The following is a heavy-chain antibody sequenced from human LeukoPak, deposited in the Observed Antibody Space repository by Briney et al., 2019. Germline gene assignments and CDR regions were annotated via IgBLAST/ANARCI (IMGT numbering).Heavy chain of an antibody. Sequence: GGSLRLSCAASGFTFSSYGMHWVRQAPGKGREWVAFIRYDGSNKYYADSVKGRFTISRDNSKNTLYLQMNSLRAEDTAVYYCATYYCSSTSCYEGFYYYYMDVWGKGTTVTVSS. V-gene: IGHV3-30*02. CDR2: IRYDGSNK. D-gene: IGHD2-2*01. CDR1: GFTFSSYG. CDR3: ATYYCSSTSCYEGFYYYYMDV. J-gene: IGHJ6*03.